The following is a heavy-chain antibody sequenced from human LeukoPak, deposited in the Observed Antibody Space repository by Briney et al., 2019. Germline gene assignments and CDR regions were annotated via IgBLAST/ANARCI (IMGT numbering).Heavy chain of an antibody. CDR3: ASLAVATPSDAFDI. Sequence: GGSLRPSCAASGFTVSSNYMSWVRQAPGKGLEWVSVIYSGGSTYYADSVKGRFTISRDNSKNTLYLQMNSLRAEDTAVYYCASLAVATPSDAFDIWGQGTMVTVSS. V-gene: IGHV3-66*01. D-gene: IGHD6-19*01. CDR2: IYSGGST. J-gene: IGHJ3*02. CDR1: GFTVSSNY.